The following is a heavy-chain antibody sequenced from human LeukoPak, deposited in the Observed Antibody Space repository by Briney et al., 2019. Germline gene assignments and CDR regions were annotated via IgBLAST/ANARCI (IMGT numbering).Heavy chain of an antibody. CDR1: GGSISSYY. CDR2: IYYSGST. CDR3: ATRSYSSGWDFDY. Sequence: PSETLSLTCTVSGGSISSYYWSWIRQPPEKGLEWIGYIYYSGSTNYNPSLKSRVTISVDTSKNQFSLKLSSVTAADTAVYYCATRSYSSGWDFDYWGQGTLVTVSS. D-gene: IGHD6-19*01. V-gene: IGHV4-59*08. J-gene: IGHJ4*02.